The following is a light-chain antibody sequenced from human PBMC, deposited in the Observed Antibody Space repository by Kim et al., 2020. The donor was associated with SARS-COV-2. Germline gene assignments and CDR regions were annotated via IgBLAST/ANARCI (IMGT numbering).Light chain of an antibody. CDR1: SSDVGGFNY. CDR3: CSYAGSYTLV. J-gene: IGLJ3*02. Sequence: QSCTISCTGTSSDVGGFNYVSWYQQHPVKAPKLMIYDVSKRPSGVPDRFSGSKSGNTASLTISGLQAEDEADYYCCSYAGSYTLVFGGGTQLTVL. V-gene: IGLV2-11*01. CDR2: DVS.